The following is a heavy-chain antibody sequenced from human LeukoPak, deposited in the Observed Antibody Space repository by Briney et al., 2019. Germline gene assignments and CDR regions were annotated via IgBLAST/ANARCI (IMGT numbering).Heavy chain of an antibody. Sequence: SETLSLTCTVSGGSISSYYWSWIRQPPGKGLEWIGEINHSGSTNYNPSLKSRVTISVDTSKNQFSLKLSSVTAADTAVYYCARGYYDSSGYYGYWGQGTLVTVSS. CDR1: GGSISSYY. D-gene: IGHD3-22*01. CDR2: INHSGST. J-gene: IGHJ4*02. CDR3: ARGYYDSSGYYGY. V-gene: IGHV4-34*01.